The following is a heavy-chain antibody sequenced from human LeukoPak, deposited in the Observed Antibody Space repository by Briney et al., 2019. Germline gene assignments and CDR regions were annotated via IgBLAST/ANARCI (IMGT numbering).Heavy chain of an antibody. Sequence: GGSLRLSCAACRFTFDDYGMSWVRQAPGKGLEWVSGINWNGGSTGYVDSVKGRFTISRDNAKNSLYLQMNSLRAEDTALYYCAKNSRSTENYYGSGSYYSYYCDYWGQGTMVTVSS. CDR2: INWNGGST. J-gene: IGHJ4*02. CDR1: RFTFDDYG. D-gene: IGHD3-10*01. CDR3: AKNSRSTENYYGSGSYYSYYCDY. V-gene: IGHV3-20*04.